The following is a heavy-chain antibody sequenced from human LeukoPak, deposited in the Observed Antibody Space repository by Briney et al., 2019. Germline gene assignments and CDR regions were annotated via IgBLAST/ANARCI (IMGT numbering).Heavy chain of an antibody. Sequence: GESLKISCKGSGYSFSDYWIGWVRQMPGKGLELLGIIFPGDSDIKYSPSFQGQVTISADRSISTAYLQWSSLKASDTARYYCARYGLEDCTVGRCYRLFYYYGMAVWGLGATVTVSS. CDR2: IFPGDSDI. CDR3: ARYGLEDCTVGRCYRLFYYYGMAV. CDR1: GYSFSDYW. D-gene: IGHD2-15*01. V-gene: IGHV5-51*01. J-gene: IGHJ6*02.